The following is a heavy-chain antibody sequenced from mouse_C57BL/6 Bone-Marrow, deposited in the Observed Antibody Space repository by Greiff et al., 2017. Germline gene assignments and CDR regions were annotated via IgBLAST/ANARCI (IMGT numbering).Heavy chain of an antibody. D-gene: IGHD1-2*01. J-gene: IGHJ2*01. CDR2: IHPNSGST. V-gene: IGHV1-64*01. CDR3: ARNYGIDY. CDR1: GYTFTSYW. Sequence: QVQLQQPGAELVKPGASVKLSCTASGYTFTSYWMHWVKQRPGQGLEWIGMIHPNSGSTNYNEKFKSKATLTVDNSSSTAYMQLSSLTSEDSAVYYCARNYGIDYWGQGTTLTVSS.